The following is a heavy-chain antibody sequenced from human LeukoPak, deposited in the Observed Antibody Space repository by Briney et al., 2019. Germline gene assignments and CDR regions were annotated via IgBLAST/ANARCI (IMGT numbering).Heavy chain of an antibody. CDR2: INHSGST. Sequence: SETLSLTCAVYGGSFSGYYWSWIRQPPGKGLEWIGEINHSGSTNYNPSLKSRVTISVDTSKNQFSLKLSSVTAADTAVYYCARSYTTIAVAGIGGPWGQGTLVTVSS. CDR3: ARSYTTIAVAGIGGP. D-gene: IGHD6-19*01. CDR1: GGSFSGYY. J-gene: IGHJ5*02. V-gene: IGHV4-34*01.